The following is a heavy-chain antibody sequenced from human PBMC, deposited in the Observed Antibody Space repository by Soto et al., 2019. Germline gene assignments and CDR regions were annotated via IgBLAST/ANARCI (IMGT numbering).Heavy chain of an antibody. CDR1: GYTFSNYL. CDR3: ARMARSTGPTGPTDY. D-gene: IGHD1-1*01. J-gene: IGHJ4*02. CDR2: IYPGDSDT. Sequence: GESLKISCKASGYTFSNYLIAWVRQMPGKGLEWMGIIYPGDSDTRYSPSFQGQATISADKSISTAYLQWTTLRASDSAIYYCARMARSTGPTGPTDYWGQGTQVTVSS. V-gene: IGHV5-51*01.